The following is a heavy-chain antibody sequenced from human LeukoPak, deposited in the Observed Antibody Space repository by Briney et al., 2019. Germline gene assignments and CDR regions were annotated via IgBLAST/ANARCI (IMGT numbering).Heavy chain of an antibody. CDR2: ISTYNGDT. CDR3: ARDPSNSSGWGTFFDY. Sequence: GASVKVSCKASGYSFINYGVSWVRQAPGQGLEWMGWISTYNGDTNYAQKLQGRVTMTTDTSTSTAYMELRSLGSDDTAVYYCARDPSNSSGWGTFFDYWGQGTLATVSS. D-gene: IGHD6-19*01. CDR1: GYSFINYG. V-gene: IGHV1-18*01. J-gene: IGHJ4*02.